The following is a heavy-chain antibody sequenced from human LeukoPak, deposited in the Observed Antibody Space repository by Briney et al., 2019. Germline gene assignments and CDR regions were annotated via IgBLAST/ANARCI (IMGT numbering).Heavy chain of an antibody. Sequence: PWETLSLTCTVSGGSISIYYWGWVRQPPGKGLEWIGYIYYSGSTDYNPSLESRVTMSVDTSKNQFSLNLSSVTAADTAVYYCARHGRQLQFDHWGQGTLVTVSS. CDR1: GGSISIYY. CDR2: IYYSGST. J-gene: IGHJ4*02. CDR3: ARHGRQLQFDH. V-gene: IGHV4-59*08. D-gene: IGHD1-1*01.